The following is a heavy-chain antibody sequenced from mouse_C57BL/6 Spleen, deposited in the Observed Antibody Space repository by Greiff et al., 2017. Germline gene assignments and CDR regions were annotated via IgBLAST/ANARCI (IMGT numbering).Heavy chain of an antibody. CDR1: GYTFTSYW. J-gene: IGHJ1*03. Sequence: QVQLQQPGAELVKPGASVKMSCKASGYTFTSYWITWVKQRPGQGLEWIGDIYPGSGSTNYNEKFKSKATLTVDTSSSTAYMQLSSLTSEDSAVYYCARSLYGSSSWYFDVWGTGTTVTVSS. V-gene: IGHV1-55*01. D-gene: IGHD1-1*01. CDR2: IYPGSGST. CDR3: ARSLYGSSSWYFDV.